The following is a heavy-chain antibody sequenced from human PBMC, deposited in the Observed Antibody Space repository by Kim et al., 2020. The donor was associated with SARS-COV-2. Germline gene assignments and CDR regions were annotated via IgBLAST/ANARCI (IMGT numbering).Heavy chain of an antibody. V-gene: IGHV3-48*03. D-gene: IGHD6-19*01. CDR3: VRDHGIEVAGDVFHI. CDR1: GFTFSSYE. J-gene: IGHJ3*02. Sequence: GGSLRLSCAASGFTFSSYEMNWVRQAPGKGLEWVSYISSTGSTIYYTDSVKGRFTISRDNAKNSLYLQMDSLRVGDTAVYYCVRDHGIEVAGDVFHIWGQGTLFTVSS. CDR2: ISSTGSTI.